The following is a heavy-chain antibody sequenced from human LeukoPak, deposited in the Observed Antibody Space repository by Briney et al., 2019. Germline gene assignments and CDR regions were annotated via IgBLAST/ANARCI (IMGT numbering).Heavy chain of an antibody. CDR2: IYPGDSDT. J-gene: IGHJ4*02. CDR1: GYSFTSYW. CDR3: ARLFPNWNAPPPYYFDY. D-gene: IGHD1-20*01. Sequence: GESLKISCKGSGYSFTSYWIGWVRQMPGKGLEWMGIIYPGDSDTRYSPSFQGQVTISADKSISTAYLQWSSLKASDTAMYYCARLFPNWNAPPPYYFDYWGQGTLVTVSS. V-gene: IGHV5-51*01.